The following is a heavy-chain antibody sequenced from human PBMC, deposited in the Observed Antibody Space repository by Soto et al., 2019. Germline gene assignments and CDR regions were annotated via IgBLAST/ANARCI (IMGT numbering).Heavy chain of an antibody. CDR1: GGSISSSSYY. J-gene: IGHJ6*03. V-gene: IGHV4-39*01. CDR3: ARHDYGSGSFLERNPDDPNPYYYYYMDV. D-gene: IGHD3-10*01. Sequence: SETLSLTCTVSGGSISSSSYYWGWIRQPPGKGLEWIGSIYYSGSTYYNPSLKSRVTISVDTSKNQFSLKLSSVTAADTAVYYCARHDYGSGSFLERNPDDPNPYYYYYMDVWGKGTTVTVSS. CDR2: IYYSGST.